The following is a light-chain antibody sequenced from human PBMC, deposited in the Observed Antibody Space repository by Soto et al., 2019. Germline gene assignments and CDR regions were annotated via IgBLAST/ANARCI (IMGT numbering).Light chain of an antibody. V-gene: IGLV2-14*01. CDR2: EVS. CDR1: NSDVGGYNY. J-gene: IGLJ1*01. CDR3: SSYTSISTLYV. Sequence: QSVLTHPASVSRSPGQSITISCTGTNSDVGGYNYVSWYQQHPGKAPELMIYEVSHRPSGVSNRFSGSKSDNTASLTISGLQAEDEADYYCSSYTSISTLYVFGTGTKVTVL.